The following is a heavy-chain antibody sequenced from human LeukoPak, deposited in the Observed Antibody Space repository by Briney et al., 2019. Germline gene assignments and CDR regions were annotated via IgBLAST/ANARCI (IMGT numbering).Heavy chain of an antibody. CDR1: GGSLSSSNW. J-gene: IGHJ6*03. D-gene: IGHD1-26*01. V-gene: IGHV4-4*02. CDR2: FYHSGGT. CDR3: ARAKFSAYTGNPGARKTSYYMDV. Sequence: PSETLSLTCAVSGGSLSSSNWWSWARQPPGKGLDWIGEFYHSGGTNYNPSPKRPVTISVDKSKNQFSLKLSSVTAEDTAVYYCARAKFSAYTGNPGARKTSYYMDVWGKGTTVTVSS.